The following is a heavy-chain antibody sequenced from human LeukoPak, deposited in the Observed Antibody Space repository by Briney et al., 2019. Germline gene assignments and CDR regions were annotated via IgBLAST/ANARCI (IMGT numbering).Heavy chain of an antibody. CDR1: GVSFSGYY. D-gene: IGHD5-18*01. V-gene: IGHV4-34*01. J-gene: IGHJ4*02. CDR2: INHSGST. CDR3: AIGGVGYSYGEVLEY. Sequence: KTSETLSLTCAVYGVSFSGYYWSWIRQPPGKGLEWIGEINHSGSTNYNPSLKSRVTISVDTSKNQFSLKLSSVTAADTAVYYCAIGGVGYSYGEVLEYWGQGTLVTVSS.